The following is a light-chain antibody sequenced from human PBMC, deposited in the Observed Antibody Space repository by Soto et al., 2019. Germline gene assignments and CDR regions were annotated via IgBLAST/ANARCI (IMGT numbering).Light chain of an antibody. Sequence: DIQMNQSPSTLSAFVGDRITINFRASQSISSWLAWYQQKPGKAPKFLIYDASNLESGVPSRFSGSGSGTEFTLTISSLQPDDFATYYCQQYSSYWTFGQGTNVDI. CDR2: DAS. J-gene: IGKJ1*01. CDR1: QSISSW. V-gene: IGKV1-5*01. CDR3: QQYSSYWT.